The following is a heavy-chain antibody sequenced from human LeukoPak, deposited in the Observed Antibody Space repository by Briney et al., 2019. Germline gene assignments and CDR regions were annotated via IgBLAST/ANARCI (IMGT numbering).Heavy chain of an antibody. V-gene: IGHV4-34*01. CDR1: GGSFSGYY. CDR3: ARGGIAVAGRKLFDY. D-gene: IGHD6-19*01. J-gene: IGHJ4*02. CDR2: INHSGST. Sequence: SETLSLTXAVYGGSFSGYYWSWIRQPPGKGLEWMGEINHSGSTNYNPSLKSRVTISVDTSKYQFSLRLSSVTAANTAVYYCARGGIAVAGRKLFDYWGQGTLVTVSS.